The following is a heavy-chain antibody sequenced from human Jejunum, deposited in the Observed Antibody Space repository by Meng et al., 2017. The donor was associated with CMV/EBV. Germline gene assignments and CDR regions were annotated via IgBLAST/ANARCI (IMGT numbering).Heavy chain of an antibody. CDR2: IWSDGSNE. D-gene: IGHD3-3*01. Sequence: GFSFNKFGMHWVRQAPGKGLEWVAIIWSDGSNEFYADSVRGRFTVSRDNSRNTLYLQMTSLRVEDSAMYYCAKDIWIAYSHAIDVWGQGTMVTVSS. V-gene: IGHV3-33*06. CDR3: AKDIWIAYSHAIDV. CDR1: GFSFNKFG. J-gene: IGHJ3*01.